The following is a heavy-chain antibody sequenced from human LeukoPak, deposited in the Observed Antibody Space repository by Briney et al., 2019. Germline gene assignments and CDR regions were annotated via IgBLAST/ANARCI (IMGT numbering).Heavy chain of an antibody. J-gene: IGHJ4*02. CDR2: IYPNSGAT. Sequence: ASVKVSCKASGYTFTGYYMHWVRQAPGQGLEWLGWIYPNSGATKYAQTFQGRVTMTRDTSTSTAYTELSGLRSDDTAVYYCGTLLSNGPFDYWGQGSLVTVSS. CDR3: GTLLSNGPFDY. CDR1: GYTFTGYY. V-gene: IGHV1-2*02.